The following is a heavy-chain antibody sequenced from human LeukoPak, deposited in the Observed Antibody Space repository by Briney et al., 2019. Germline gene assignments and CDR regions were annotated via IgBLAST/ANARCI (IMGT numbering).Heavy chain of an antibody. CDR2: INAGNGNT. V-gene: IGHV1-3*01. Sequence: ASVNVSCKASGYTFTSYAMHWVRQAPGQRLEWMGWINAGNGNTKYSQKFQGRVTITRDTSASTAYMELSSLRSEDTAVYYCARAILWFGELSPEPFDYWGQGTLVTVSS. J-gene: IGHJ4*02. CDR1: GYTFTSYA. CDR3: ARAILWFGELSPEPFDY. D-gene: IGHD3-10*01.